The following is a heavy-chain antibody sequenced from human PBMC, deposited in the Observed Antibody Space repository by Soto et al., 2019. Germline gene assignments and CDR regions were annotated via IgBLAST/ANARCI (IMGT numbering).Heavy chain of an antibody. D-gene: IGHD1-26*01. CDR3: ARHGPGGSYSDY. Sequence: PSETLSLTCTVSGGSISSSIYYWGWIRQPPGKGLEWIGSIYYSGSTYYNPSLKSRVTISVDTSKNQFSLKLSSVTAADTAVYYCARHGPGGSYSDYWGQGTLVTVSS. CDR2: IYYSGST. CDR1: GGSISSSIYY. J-gene: IGHJ4*02. V-gene: IGHV4-39*01.